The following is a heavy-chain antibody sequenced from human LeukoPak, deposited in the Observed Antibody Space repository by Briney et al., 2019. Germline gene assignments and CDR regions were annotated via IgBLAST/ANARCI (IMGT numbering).Heavy chain of an antibody. CDR1: GYTFTSYG. CDR3: ARDSQDYGGNSGSWFDY. J-gene: IGHJ4*02. D-gene: IGHD4-23*01. CDR2: ISAYNGNT. Sequence: ASVKVSCKASGYTFTSYGISWVRQAPGQGLEWMGWISAYNGNTNYAQKLQGRVTTTTDTSTSTAYMELRSLRSDDTAVYYCARDSQDYGGNSGSWFDYWGQGTLVTVSS. V-gene: IGHV1-18*01.